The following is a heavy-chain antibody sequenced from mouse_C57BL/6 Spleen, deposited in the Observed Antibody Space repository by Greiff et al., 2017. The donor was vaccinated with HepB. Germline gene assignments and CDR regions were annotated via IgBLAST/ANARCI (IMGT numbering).Heavy chain of an antibody. V-gene: IGHV1-18*01. CDR3: ARTYYDYDVHYAMDY. CDR2: INPNNGGT. CDR1: GYTFTDYN. Sequence: EVQLQQSGPELVKPGASVKIPCKASGYTFTDYNMDWVKQSHGKSLEWIGDINPNNGGTIYNQKFKGKATLTVDKSSSTAYMELRSLTSEDTAVYYCARTYYDYDVHYAMDYWGQGTSVTVSS. J-gene: IGHJ4*01. D-gene: IGHD2-4*01.